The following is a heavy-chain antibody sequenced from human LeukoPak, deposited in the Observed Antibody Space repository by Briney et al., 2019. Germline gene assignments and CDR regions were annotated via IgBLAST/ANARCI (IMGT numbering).Heavy chain of an antibody. D-gene: IGHD3-16*01. J-gene: IGHJ2*01. CDR2: ISGSGGTT. CDR1: GFTFSSYA. CDR3: AKDPMPKAVWWYFDL. V-gene: IGHV3-23*01. Sequence: QPGGSLGLSCAASGFTFSSYAMSWVRQAPGKGLEWVSAISGSGGTTYYADSVKGRFTISRDNSKNTLYLQMNGLRAEDTAVHYCAKDPMPKAVWWYFDLWGRGTLVTVSS.